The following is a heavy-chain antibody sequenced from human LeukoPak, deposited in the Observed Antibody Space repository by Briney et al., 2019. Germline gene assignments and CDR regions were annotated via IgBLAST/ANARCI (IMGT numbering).Heavy chain of an antibody. CDR2: INHSGST. CDR1: GGSFSGYY. Sequence: SETLSLTCAVYGGSFSGYYWSWIRQPPGKGLEWIGEINHSGSTNYNPSLKSRVTISVDTSKNQFSLKLSSVTAADTAVYYCARGGGVLRYLDPAAEKYFQHWGQGTLVTVSS. V-gene: IGHV4-34*01. CDR3: ARGGGVLRYLDPAAEKYFQH. J-gene: IGHJ1*01. D-gene: IGHD3-9*01.